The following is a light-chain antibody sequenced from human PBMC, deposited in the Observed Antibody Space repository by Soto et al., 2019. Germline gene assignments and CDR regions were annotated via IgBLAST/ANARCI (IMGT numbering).Light chain of an antibody. Sequence: DIPMTQSPSTLSASVGDTVTITCRASQSFGSWLAWYQQKPGQAPKLLIYDVSTLEYGVPSRFSSSESGTEFALTISSLQPDDFATYYCQQYNVSPSTFGQGTKLEIK. CDR3: QQYNVSPST. J-gene: IGKJ2*02. CDR1: QSFGSW. CDR2: DVS. V-gene: IGKV1-5*01.